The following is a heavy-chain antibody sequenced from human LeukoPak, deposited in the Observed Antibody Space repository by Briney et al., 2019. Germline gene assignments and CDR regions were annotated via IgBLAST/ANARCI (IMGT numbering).Heavy chain of an antibody. V-gene: IGHV1-2*04. CDR1: GYTFSGYN. J-gene: IGHJ4*02. Sequence: GASVKVSCKASGYTFSGYNMHWVRQAPGQGLEWMGRVISHSGGTNYAPRFQGWVTMTRDTSISTAYMELSRLRSDDTAVYYCARAHYGDYGGYYFDYWGQGTLVTFSS. CDR2: VISHSGGT. CDR3: ARAHYGDYGGYYFDY. D-gene: IGHD4-17*01.